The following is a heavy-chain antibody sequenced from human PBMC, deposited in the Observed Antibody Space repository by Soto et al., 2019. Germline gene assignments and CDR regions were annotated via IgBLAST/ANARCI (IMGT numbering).Heavy chain of an antibody. CDR2: INSDGSST. Sequence: PGGSLRLSCAASGFTFSSYWMHWVRQAPGKGLVWVSRINSDGSSTSYADSVKSRFTISRDNAKNTLYLQMNSLRAEDTAVYYCARGGFCISTGCYLSYYGMDVWGQGPTVTVSS. CDR1: GFTFSSYW. V-gene: IGHV3-74*01. D-gene: IGHD2-2*03. CDR3: ARGGFCISTGCYLSYYGMDV. J-gene: IGHJ6*02.